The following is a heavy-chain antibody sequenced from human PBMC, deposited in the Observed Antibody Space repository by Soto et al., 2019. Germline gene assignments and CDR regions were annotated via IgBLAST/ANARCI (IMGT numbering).Heavy chain of an antibody. V-gene: IGHV3-15*01. CDR3: TTEWGEYCSGGSCYSAVYYYMDV. Sequence: GGSLRLSCAASGFTFSNAWMSWVRQAPGKGLEWVGRIKSKTDGGTTDYAAPVKGRFTISRDDSKNTLYLQMNSLKTEDTAVYYCTTEWGEYCSGGSCYSAVYYYMDVWGKGTTVTVSS. CDR1: GFTFSNAW. J-gene: IGHJ6*03. CDR2: IKSKTDGGTT. D-gene: IGHD2-15*01.